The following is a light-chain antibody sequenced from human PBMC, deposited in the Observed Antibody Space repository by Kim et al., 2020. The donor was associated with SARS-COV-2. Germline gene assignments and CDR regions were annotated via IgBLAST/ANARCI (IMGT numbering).Light chain of an antibody. Sequence: SSELTQDPAVSVALGQTVRITCQGDNLRNNYASWYQQKPGQAPVLVFYAQKKRPSGIPDRFSGSNSADTASLTITGTQAEDEADYYCQSRDTTDGHLGAVFGGGTQLTVL. CDR1: NLRNNY. CDR3: QSRDTTDGHLGAV. J-gene: IGLJ3*02. CDR2: AQK. V-gene: IGLV3-19*01.